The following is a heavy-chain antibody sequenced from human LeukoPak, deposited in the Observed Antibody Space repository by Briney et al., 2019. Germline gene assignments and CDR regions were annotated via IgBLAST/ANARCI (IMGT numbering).Heavy chain of an antibody. CDR1: RFTLSNYA. CDR3: ARSQFGAFDY. D-gene: IGHD3-10*01. CDR2: ISGIGGST. J-gene: IGHJ4*02. Sequence: VGCLRLSRALPRFTLSNYAMSTGREAPGKRRGRVSSISGIGGSTYYADSVKGRFTISRDNAKNSLFLQMNSLRAEDTAVYYRARSQFGAFDYWGQGTLVTVSS. V-gene: IGHV3-23*01.